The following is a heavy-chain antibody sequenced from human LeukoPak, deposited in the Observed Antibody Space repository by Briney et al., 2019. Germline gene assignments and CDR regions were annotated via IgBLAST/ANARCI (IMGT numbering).Heavy chain of an antibody. J-gene: IGHJ6*03. V-gene: IGHV4-59*01. Sequence: NPSETLSLTCTVSGGSISSYYWSWIRQPPGKGLEWIGYIYYSGSTNYNPSLKSRVTISVDTSKNQFSLKLSSVTAADTAVYFCARGSYYSDSSGYSTYHYYYMDVWGKGTTVTVSS. CDR1: GGSISSYY. CDR3: ARGSYYSDSSGYSTYHYYYMDV. D-gene: IGHD3-22*01. CDR2: IYYSGST.